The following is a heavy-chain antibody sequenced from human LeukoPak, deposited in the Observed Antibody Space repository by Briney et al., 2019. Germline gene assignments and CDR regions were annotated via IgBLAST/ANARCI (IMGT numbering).Heavy chain of an antibody. CDR2: IKQDGSEK. D-gene: IGHD2-21*02. V-gene: IGHV3-7*03. CDR1: GFTFSGYW. Sequence: PGGSLRLSCAASGFTFSGYWMSWVRQAPGKGLEWVANIKQDGSEKYYADSVKGRFTIPRDNSKNTLYLQMNSLRAEDTAVYYCANGPYCGGDCYTSLDYWGQGSLVTVSS. J-gene: IGHJ4*02. CDR3: ANGPYCGGDCYTSLDY.